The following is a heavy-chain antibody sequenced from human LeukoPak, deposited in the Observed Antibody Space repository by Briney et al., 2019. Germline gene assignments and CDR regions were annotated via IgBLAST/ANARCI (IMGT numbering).Heavy chain of an antibody. J-gene: IGHJ4*02. CDR2: INPSGGST. D-gene: IGHD6-13*01. CDR1: GYTFTSYY. Sequence: AASVKVSFKASGYTFTSYYMHWLRQAPGQGLEWMGIINPSGGSTSYAQKLQGRVTMTRDTSTSTVYMELSSLRSEDTAVYYCARSSSWEEYWGQGTLVTVSS. V-gene: IGHV1-46*01. CDR3: ARSSSWEEY.